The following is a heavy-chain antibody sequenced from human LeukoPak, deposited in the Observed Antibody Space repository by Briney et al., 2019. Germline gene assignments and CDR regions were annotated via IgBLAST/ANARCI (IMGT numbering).Heavy chain of an antibody. CDR2: IYYSGST. CDR1: GGSISSYY. CDR3: ARGPDSPSYYYYMDV. Sequence: SETLSLTCTVSGGSISSYYWSWIRQPPGKGLEWIGYIYYSGSTNYNPSLKSRVTISVDTSKNQFSLKLSSVTAADAAVYYCARGPDSPSYYYYMDVWGKGTTVTVSS. D-gene: IGHD3-10*01. J-gene: IGHJ6*03. V-gene: IGHV4-59*08.